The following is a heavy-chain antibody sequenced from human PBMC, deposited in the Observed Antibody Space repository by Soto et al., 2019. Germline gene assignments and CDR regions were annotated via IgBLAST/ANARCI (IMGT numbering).Heavy chain of an antibody. V-gene: IGHV3-9*01. CDR2: ISYYSGSI. Sequence: EVQLVESGGGLVQPGRSVRLSCAASGFRFDDYGMHWVRQVPGKGLEWLSGISYYSGSIGYADSVKGRFTISRDNAKNSLYLQMNSLRAEDTALYYCAESMGGTANGMDVWGQGTTVTVSS. J-gene: IGHJ6*02. CDR3: AESMGGTANGMDV. CDR1: GFRFDDYG. D-gene: IGHD2-15*01.